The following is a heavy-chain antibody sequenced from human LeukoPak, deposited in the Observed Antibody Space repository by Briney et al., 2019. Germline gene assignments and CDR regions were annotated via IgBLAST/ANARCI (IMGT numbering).Heavy chain of an antibody. CDR3: ARYCSSTSCYLKFDP. D-gene: IGHD2-2*01. V-gene: IGHV4-31*03. CDR2: IYYSGST. J-gene: IGHJ5*02. CDR1: GGSISSGGYY. Sequence: SQTLSLTCTVSGGSISSGGYYWSWIRQHPGKGLEWIGYIYYSGSTNYNPSLKSRVTISVDTSKNQFSLKLSSVTAADTAVYYCARYCSSTSCYLKFDPWGQGTLVTVSS.